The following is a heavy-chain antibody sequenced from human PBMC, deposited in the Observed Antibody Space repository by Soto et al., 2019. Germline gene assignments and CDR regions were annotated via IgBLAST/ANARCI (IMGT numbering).Heavy chain of an antibody. CDR2: ITGGGSNT. V-gene: IGHV3-23*01. CDR3: ACDCSGGNCFSEYYYYGMAF. D-gene: IGHD2-15*01. J-gene: IGHJ6*02. CDR1: GFPFSSYV. Sequence: QPGGSLRLSCAASGFPFSSYVMSWVRQAPGKGLEWVSGITGGGSNTFYADSVKGRFTISRDNSKNTLDLQMNSLRADDTAVYFCACDCSGGNCFSEYYYYGMAFCGQGATVAVAS.